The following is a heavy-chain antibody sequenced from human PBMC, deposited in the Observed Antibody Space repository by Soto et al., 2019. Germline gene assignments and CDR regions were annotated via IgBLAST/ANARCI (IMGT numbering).Heavy chain of an antibody. V-gene: IGHV2-5*02. CDR1: GFSLSTSGVG. CDR2: IYWDDDK. Sequence: QITLKESGPTLVKPTQTLTLTCTFSGFSLSTSGVGVAWIRQPPGKALEWLALIYWDDDKRYRPSLETWLTITKEPSKNQVVLTMTNMDSVDTATYYCAYLPCSGGSCYWFSYSGMDVWGQGTTVTVSS. CDR3: AYLPCSGGSCYWFSYSGMDV. J-gene: IGHJ6*02. D-gene: IGHD2-15*01.